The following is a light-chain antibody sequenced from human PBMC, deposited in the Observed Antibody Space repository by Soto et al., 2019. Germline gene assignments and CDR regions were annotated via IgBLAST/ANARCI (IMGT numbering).Light chain of an antibody. Sequence: GGRATVSCRASQSVSSNLAWYQQKPGQSPRLLIYGASTRATGVPARFSGSGSGTEFTLPISSLLSAYLPVYYCHQYINVRPLAEGTKVDIK. CDR1: QSVSSN. V-gene: IGKV3-15*01. J-gene: IGKJ4*02. CDR3: HQYINVRP. CDR2: GAS.